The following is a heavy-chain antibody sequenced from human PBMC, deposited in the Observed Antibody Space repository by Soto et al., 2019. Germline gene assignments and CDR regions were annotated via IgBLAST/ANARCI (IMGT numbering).Heavy chain of an antibody. J-gene: IGHJ4*02. CDR2: IKRGGDEK. CDR3: VGRSGWNLDY. Sequence: GSLRLSCAASGFTFDTYWMTWVRQAPGQGLEWVASIKRGGDEKLYVYSVQGRLVISRDAGKKSVSLQMDSLTADDTAPYYLVGRSGWNLDYWGQGTLVAASS. D-gene: IGHD6-19*01. CDR1: GFTFDTYW. V-gene: IGHV3-7*03.